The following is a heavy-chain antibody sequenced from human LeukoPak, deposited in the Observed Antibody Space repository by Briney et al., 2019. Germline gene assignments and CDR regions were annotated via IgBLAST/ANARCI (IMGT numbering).Heavy chain of an antibody. CDR1: GLPLSLYW. Sequence: GGSLRLSCAASGLPLSLYWMNWVREAPGKGLEWVANIKQDGSVKHYVDSVKGRFTISRDNAKNSLFLQMDSLTAEDTAMYFCASHPYHDNNAHLNHWGQGTLVTVSS. D-gene: IGHD1-1*01. CDR2: IKQDGSVK. CDR3: ASHPYHDNNAHLNH. V-gene: IGHV3-7*01. J-gene: IGHJ4*02.